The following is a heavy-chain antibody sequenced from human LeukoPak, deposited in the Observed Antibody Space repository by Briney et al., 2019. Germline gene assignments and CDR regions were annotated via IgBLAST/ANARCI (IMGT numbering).Heavy chain of an antibody. V-gene: IGHV3-23*01. CDR3: AKDPPHVSWLFDY. Sequence: PGGSLRLSCAASGFTFSSYAMSWVRQAPGKGLEWVSAFTNSGGTTYYADSVKGRFTISRDNSKNTLYLQMNSLRAEDTAVYYCAKDPPHVSWLFDYWGQGTLVTVSS. CDR2: FTNSGGTT. CDR1: GFTFSSYA. D-gene: IGHD3-16*01. J-gene: IGHJ4*02.